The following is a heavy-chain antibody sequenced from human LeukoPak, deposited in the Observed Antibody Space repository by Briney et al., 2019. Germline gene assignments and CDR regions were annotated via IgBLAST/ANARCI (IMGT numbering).Heavy chain of an antibody. CDR2: IRSKIYGGTA. CDR1: GFTFGDYA. Sequence: GGSLRLSCTGSGFTFGDYAMTWVRQAPGKGLEWVGFIRSKIYGGTAEYAASVQGRFTISRDDSKSIAHLQMNSLKTEDTAVYYCTRSESGTYKGGFDFWGQGTLVTVSS. D-gene: IGHD1-26*01. CDR3: TRSESGTYKGGFDF. V-gene: IGHV3-49*04. J-gene: IGHJ4*02.